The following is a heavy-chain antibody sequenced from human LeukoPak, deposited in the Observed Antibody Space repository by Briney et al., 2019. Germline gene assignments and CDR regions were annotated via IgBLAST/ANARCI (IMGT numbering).Heavy chain of an antibody. V-gene: IGHV4-30-4*07. CDR1: GGSISSGAYP. CDR3: ASHSGGYAY. J-gene: IGHJ4*02. D-gene: IGHD5-12*01. CDR2: VYYSGGT. Sequence: SETLSLTCAVSGGSISSGAYPWSWIRQPPRKGLEWIGYVYYSGGTYYNPSLKSRVTISVDTSKNQFSLKLSSVTAADTAVYYCASHSGGYAYWGQGTLVTVSS.